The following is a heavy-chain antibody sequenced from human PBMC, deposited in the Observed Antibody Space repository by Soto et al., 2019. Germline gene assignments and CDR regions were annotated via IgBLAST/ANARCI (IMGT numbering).Heavy chain of an antibody. Sequence: HPVGSLRLSCAASGFTFSSYAMSWVRQAPGKGLEWVSAISGSGGSTYYADSVKGRFTISRDNSKNTLYLQMNSLRAEDTAVYYCAKVGLGSGSPIYPRDYWGQGTLVTVSS. J-gene: IGHJ4*02. CDR2: ISGSGGST. V-gene: IGHV3-23*01. CDR1: GFTFSSYA. D-gene: IGHD3-10*01. CDR3: AKVGLGSGSPIYPRDY.